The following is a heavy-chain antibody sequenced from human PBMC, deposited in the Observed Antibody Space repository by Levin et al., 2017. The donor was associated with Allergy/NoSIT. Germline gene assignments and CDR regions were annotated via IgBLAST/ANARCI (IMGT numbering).Heavy chain of an antibody. CDR2: ISYDGSNK. D-gene: IGHD3-10*01. CDR3: AKEGLRRSSGSYLFDY. V-gene: IGHV3-30*18. CDR1: GFTFSSYG. Sequence: GGSLRLSCAASGFTFSSYGMHWVRQAPGKGLEWVAVISYDGSNKYYADSVKGRFTISRDNSKNTLYLQMNSLRAEDTAVYYCAKEGLRRSSGSYLFDYWGQGTLVTVSS. J-gene: IGHJ4*02.